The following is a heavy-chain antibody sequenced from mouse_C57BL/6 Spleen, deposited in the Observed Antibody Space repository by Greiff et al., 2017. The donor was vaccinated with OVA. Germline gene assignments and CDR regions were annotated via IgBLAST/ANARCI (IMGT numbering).Heavy chain of an antibody. CDR2: IYPGAGDT. V-gene: IGHV1-82*01. D-gene: IGHD1-1*01. Sequence: VQLQQSGPELVKPGASVKISCKASGYAFSSSWMNWVKQRPGKGLEWIGRIYPGAGDTNYNGKFKGKATLTADKSSSTAYMQLSSLTSADSAVYFCARETVVALDYWGQGTTLTVSS. CDR1: GYAFSSSW. CDR3: ARETVVALDY. J-gene: IGHJ2*01.